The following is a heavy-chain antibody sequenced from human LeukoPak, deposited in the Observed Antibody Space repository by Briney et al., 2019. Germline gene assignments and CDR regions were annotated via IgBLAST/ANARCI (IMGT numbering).Heavy chain of an antibody. CDR3: ARYPSLAYCGGDCSHPLDY. J-gene: IGHJ4*02. CDR2: IYHSGST. D-gene: IGHD2-21*02. Sequence: SETLSLTCSVSGASISSGSNYWGWIRQPPGKGLEWIGSIYHSGSTYYNPSLKSRVTISVDTSKNQFSLKLSSVTAADTAVYYCARYPSLAYCGGDCSHPLDYWGQGTLVTVSS. CDR1: GASISSGSNY. V-gene: IGHV4-39*07.